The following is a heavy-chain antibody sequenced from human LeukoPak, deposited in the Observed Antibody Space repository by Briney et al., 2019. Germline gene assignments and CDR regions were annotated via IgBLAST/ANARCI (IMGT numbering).Heavy chain of an antibody. CDR2: ISSSSSTI. V-gene: IGHV3-48*01. CDR1: GFTFSSYS. J-gene: IGHJ4*02. D-gene: IGHD5-24*01. CDR3: ARDGGARDGYSLDY. Sequence: GGSLRLSCAASGFTFSSYSMNWVRQAPGKGLEWVSYISSSSSTIYYADSVKGRFTISRDNAKNSLYLQMNSLRAEDTAVYYCARDGGARDGYSLDYWGQGTLVTVYS.